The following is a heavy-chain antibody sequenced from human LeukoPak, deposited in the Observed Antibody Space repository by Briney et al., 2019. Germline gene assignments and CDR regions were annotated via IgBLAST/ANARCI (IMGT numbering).Heavy chain of an antibody. Sequence: GGSLRLSCAASGGTFSSYAFSWVRQAPGQGLEWMGGIIPISATGNYAQKFQGRVTITADESTRTAYMELSSLRSEDTAVYYCARAPSGTQGTFDIWGQGTMVTVSS. J-gene: IGHJ3*02. CDR3: ARAPSGTQGTFDI. D-gene: IGHD3-10*01. CDR1: GGTFSSYA. CDR2: IIPISATG. V-gene: IGHV1-69*01.